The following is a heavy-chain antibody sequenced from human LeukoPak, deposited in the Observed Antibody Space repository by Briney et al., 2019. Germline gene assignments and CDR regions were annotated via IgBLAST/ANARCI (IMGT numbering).Heavy chain of an antibody. CDR2: INPNSGGT. CDR1: GYTFTGYY. Sequence: GASVKVSCKASGYTFTGYYMHWVRQAPGQGLEWMGWINPNSGGTNYAQKFQGRVTMTRDTSISTAYMELSRLRSDDTAVYYCARVLYYDFWSGNTYYFDYWGQGTLVTVSS. V-gene: IGHV1-2*02. CDR3: ARVLYYDFWSGNTYYFDY. J-gene: IGHJ4*02. D-gene: IGHD3-3*01.